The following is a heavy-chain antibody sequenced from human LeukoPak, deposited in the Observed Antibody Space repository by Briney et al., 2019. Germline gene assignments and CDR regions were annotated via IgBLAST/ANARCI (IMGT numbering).Heavy chain of an antibody. Sequence: PSETLSLTPTLSVGSLSTHYWSSIRQPPGKGLEWIGYIYYSGSTNYNPSLKSRVTISVDTSKNQFSLKLSSVTAADTAVYYCVRGPYGSGSSSDYWGQGTLVTVSS. CDR1: VGSLSTHY. V-gene: IGHV4-59*11. D-gene: IGHD3-10*01. J-gene: IGHJ4*02. CDR2: IYYSGST. CDR3: VRGPYGSGSSSDY.